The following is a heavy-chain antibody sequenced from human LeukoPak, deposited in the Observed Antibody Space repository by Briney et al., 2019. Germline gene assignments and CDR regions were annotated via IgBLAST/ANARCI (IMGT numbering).Heavy chain of an antibody. D-gene: IGHD2-15*01. CDR1: GFTFSSYW. CDR3: AKSGLNRFDY. J-gene: IGHJ4*02. V-gene: IGHV3-7*03. Sequence: PGGSLRLSCAASGFTFSSYWMSWVRQAPGKGLEWVANIKQDGSEKYYVDSVKGRFTISRDNSKNTLYLQVNSLRAEDTAVYYCAKSGLNRFDYWGQGTLVTVSS. CDR2: IKQDGSEK.